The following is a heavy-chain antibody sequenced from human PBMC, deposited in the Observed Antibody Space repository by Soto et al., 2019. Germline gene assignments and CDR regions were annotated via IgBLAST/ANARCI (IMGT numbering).Heavy chain of an antibody. CDR3: ARDKNRAFYYDSSGNNWFDP. D-gene: IGHD3-22*01. Sequence: TLSLTCTLSGGSISSSNWWSWVRQPPGKGLEWIGEIYHSGSTNYNPSLKSRVTISVDKSKNQFSLKLSSVTAADTAVYYCARDKNRAFYYDSSGNNWFDPWGQGTLVTVSS. CDR2: IYHSGST. CDR1: GGSISSSNW. V-gene: IGHV4-4*02. J-gene: IGHJ5*02.